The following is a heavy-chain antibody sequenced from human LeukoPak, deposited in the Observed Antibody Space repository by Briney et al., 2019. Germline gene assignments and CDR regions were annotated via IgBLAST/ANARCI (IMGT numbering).Heavy chain of an antibody. CDR3: ARDLSDIVVVPAAVTLDY. CDR2: INPSGGST. V-gene: IGHV1-46*01. CDR1: GYAFTSYY. J-gene: IGHJ4*02. Sequence: ASVKVSCEASGYAFTSYYMHWVRQAPGQGLEWMGIINPSGGSTSYAQKFQGRVTMTRDTSTSTVYMELSSLRSEDTAVYYCARDLSDIVVVPAAVTLDYWGQGTLVTVSS. D-gene: IGHD2-2*01.